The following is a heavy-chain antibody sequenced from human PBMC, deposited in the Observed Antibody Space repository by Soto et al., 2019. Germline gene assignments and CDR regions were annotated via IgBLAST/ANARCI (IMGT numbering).Heavy chain of an antibody. CDR3: ASESLELRRFDY. J-gene: IGHJ4*02. V-gene: IGHV1-69*01. CDR2: IIPIFGTA. CDR1: GGTFSSYA. Sequence: QVQLVQSGAEVKKPGSSVKVSCKASGGTFSSYAISWVRQAPGQGLEWMGGIIPIFGTANNAQNFQGRVTIPADEATSTAYMELSSLRSEDTAVYYCASESLELRRFDYWGQGTLVTVSS. D-gene: IGHD1-7*01.